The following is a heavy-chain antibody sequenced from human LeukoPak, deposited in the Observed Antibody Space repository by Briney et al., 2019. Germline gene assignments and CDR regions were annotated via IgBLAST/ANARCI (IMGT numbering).Heavy chain of an antibody. J-gene: IGHJ5*02. Sequence: PGGSLRLSCAASGFTFSSYWMSWVRQAPGKGLEWVSVISSSSSYTYYLDSVRGRFTISRDNAKNSLYLQMNSLRAEDTAVYYCAREPSSAAFDPWGQGTLVTVST. CDR3: AREPSSAAFDP. V-gene: IGHV3-21*01. D-gene: IGHD3-3*01. CDR1: GFTFSSYW. CDR2: ISSSSSYT.